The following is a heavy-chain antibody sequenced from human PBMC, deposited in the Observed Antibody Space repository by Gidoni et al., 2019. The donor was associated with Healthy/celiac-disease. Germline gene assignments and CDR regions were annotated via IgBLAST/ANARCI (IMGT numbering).Heavy chain of an antibody. D-gene: IGHD2-21*02. Sequence: EVQLVQSGAEVKKPGQSLKISCKGSSYSFTSYWIGWVRQMPGKGLEWMGIISPGDSDTRYSPSFQGQVTSSADKSISTAYLQWSSLKASYSAMYYCARPLAPGEENSLPFAYWGQGTLVTVSS. CDR2: ISPGDSDT. CDR3: ARPLAPGEENSLPFAY. J-gene: IGHJ4*02. CDR1: SYSFTSYW. V-gene: IGHV5-51*01.